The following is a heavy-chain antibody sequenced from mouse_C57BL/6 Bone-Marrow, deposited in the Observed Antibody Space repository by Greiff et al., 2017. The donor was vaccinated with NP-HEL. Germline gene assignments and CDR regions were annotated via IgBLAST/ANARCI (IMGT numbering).Heavy chain of an antibody. D-gene: IGHD2-2*01. CDR3: ARSGWLRDAMDY. CDR1: GFNIKDYY. CDR2: IDPEDGET. Sequence: VQLQQSGAELVKPGASVKLSCTASGFNIKDYYMHWVKQRTEQGLEWIGRIDPEDGETKYAPQFPGKATIPADPSSNTAYLQLSSLTSEDTAVYYCARSGWLRDAMDYWGQGTSVTVSS. J-gene: IGHJ4*01. V-gene: IGHV14-2*01.